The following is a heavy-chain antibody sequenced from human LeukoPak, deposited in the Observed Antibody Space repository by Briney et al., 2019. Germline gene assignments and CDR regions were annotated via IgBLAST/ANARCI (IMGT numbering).Heavy chain of an antibody. CDR1: GYTFTSYD. Sequence: GASVKVSCTASGYTFTSYDINWVRQATGQGLEWMGWMNPNSGNTGYAQKFQGRVTMTRNTSISTAYMELSSLRSEDTAVYYYAREGTSFYGMDVWGQGTTVTVSS. D-gene: IGHD2-2*01. V-gene: IGHV1-8*01. CDR3: AREGTSFYGMDV. CDR2: MNPNSGNT. J-gene: IGHJ6*02.